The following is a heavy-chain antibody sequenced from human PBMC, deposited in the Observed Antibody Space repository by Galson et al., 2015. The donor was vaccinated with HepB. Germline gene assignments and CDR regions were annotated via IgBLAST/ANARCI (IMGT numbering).Heavy chain of an antibody. CDR1: GYTFTSYY. Sequence: SVKVSCKASGYTFTSYYMHWVRQAPGQGLEWMGIINPSGGSTSYAQKFQGRVTMTRDTSTSTVYMELSSLRSEDTAVYYCARQAIDGSYGFMAFDIWGQGTMVTVSS. V-gene: IGHV1-46*03. J-gene: IGHJ3*02. CDR2: INPSGGST. D-gene: IGHD1-26*01. CDR3: ARQAIDGSYGFMAFDI.